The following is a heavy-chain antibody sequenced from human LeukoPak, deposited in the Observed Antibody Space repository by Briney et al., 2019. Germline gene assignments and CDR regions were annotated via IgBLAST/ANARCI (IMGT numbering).Heavy chain of an antibody. CDR3: ARDHVRFIRRRNNVFDI. J-gene: IGHJ3*02. V-gene: IGHV4-38-2*02. CDR2: IHYSGRT. Sequence: SETLSLTCIVSGFSISRGYYWGWIRQPPGKGLEWIGSIHYSGRTNYNPSLESRVTISVDTSKNQLSLKLSSVTAADTAVYYCARDHVRFIRRRNNVFDIWGQGTMVTVSS. D-gene: IGHD1-14*01. CDR1: GFSISRGYY.